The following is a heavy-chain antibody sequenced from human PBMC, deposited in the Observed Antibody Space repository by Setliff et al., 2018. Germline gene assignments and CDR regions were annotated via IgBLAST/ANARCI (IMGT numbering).Heavy chain of an antibody. Sequence: SETLSLTCAVSGYSISSGYYWGCIRQRPGRGLGWIGSIYHSGSTYYNTSLKSRVTMSVDTSKNQFSLKLSSVTAADTAVYYCAGQASVYYYDSSGYYDYWGQGTLVTVSS. CDR3: AGQASVYYYDSSGYYDY. CDR2: IYHSGST. D-gene: IGHD3-22*01. J-gene: IGHJ4*02. V-gene: IGHV4-38-2*01. CDR1: GYSISSGYY.